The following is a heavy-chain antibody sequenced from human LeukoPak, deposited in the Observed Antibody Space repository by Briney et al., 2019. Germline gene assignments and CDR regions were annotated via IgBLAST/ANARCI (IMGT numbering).Heavy chain of an antibody. J-gene: IGHJ4*02. CDR2: INHCGST. CDR1: GGFFSGYY. V-gene: IGHV4-34*01. CDR3: ARGLRYYDILTGYYTYYFDY. Sequence: SETLPLLCAVYGGFFSGYYWSWIRQPPGKGLEWIGEINHCGSTNYNPSLKSRVTISVDTSKNQFSLKLSSVTAADTAVYYCARGLRYYDILTGYYTYYFDYWGQGTLVTVSS. D-gene: IGHD3-9*01.